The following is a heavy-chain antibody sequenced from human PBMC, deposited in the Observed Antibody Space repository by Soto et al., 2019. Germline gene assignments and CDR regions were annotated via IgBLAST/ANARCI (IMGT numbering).Heavy chain of an antibody. D-gene: IGHD3-10*01. CDR2: ISSSSSYT. CDR3: ARLPFSYGPLDY. CDR1: GCTFDDYG. V-gene: IGHV3-11*03. J-gene: IGHJ4*02. Sequence: GGSLRLSCAASGCTFDDYGMSWVRQAPGKGLEWVSYISSSSSYTNYADSVKGRFTISRDNAKNSLYLQMNSLRAEDTAVYYCARLPFSYGPLDYWGQGTLVTVS.